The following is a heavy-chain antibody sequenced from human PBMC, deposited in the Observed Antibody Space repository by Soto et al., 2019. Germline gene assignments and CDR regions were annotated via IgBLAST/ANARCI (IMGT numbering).Heavy chain of an antibody. D-gene: IGHD2-8*02. Sequence: ASVKVSCKASGGTFSIYGFSWVRQAPGQGPEWIGGIIPILTTPNYAQKFQGRVTIVADESTTTVYMELSSLKFGDTAVYYCATTVGIAPTGEDGMDVWGQGTSVTVSS. J-gene: IGHJ6*02. CDR3: ATTVGIAPTGEDGMDV. CDR1: GGTFSIYG. V-gene: IGHV1-69*13. CDR2: IIPILTTP.